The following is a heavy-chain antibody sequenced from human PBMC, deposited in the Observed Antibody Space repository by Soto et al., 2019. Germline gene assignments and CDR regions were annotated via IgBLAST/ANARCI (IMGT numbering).Heavy chain of an antibody. V-gene: IGHV3-23*01. D-gene: IGHD3-10*01. CDR2: VSAHGQTT. CDR3: ATEASVPSRGEFWYFDL. Sequence: EVHLLESGGGLVQPGGSLRLSCAASGFSFSNYGMTWVRQAPGKGLEWVSSVSAHGQTTYHADSVRGRFTFSRVRSNGTLYLQMDSPRADDTAVYYCATEASVPSRGEFWYFDLWGRGTHVTVSS. J-gene: IGHJ2*01. CDR1: GFSFSNYG.